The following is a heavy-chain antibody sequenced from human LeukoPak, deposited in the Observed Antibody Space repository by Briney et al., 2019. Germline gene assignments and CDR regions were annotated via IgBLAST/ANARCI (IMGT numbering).Heavy chain of an antibody. J-gene: IGHJ3*02. V-gene: IGHV1-69*13. CDR1: GGTFSSYA. Sequence: SEKVSCKASGGTFSSYAISWVRQAPGQGLEWMGGIIPIFGTANYAQKFQGRVTITADESTSTAYMELSSLRSEDTAVYYCARDQYYYDSSGYYDAFDIWGQGTMVTVSS. D-gene: IGHD3-22*01. CDR3: ARDQYYYDSSGYYDAFDI. CDR2: IIPIFGTA.